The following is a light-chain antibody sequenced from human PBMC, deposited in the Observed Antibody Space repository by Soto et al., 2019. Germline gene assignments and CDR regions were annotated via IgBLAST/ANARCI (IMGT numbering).Light chain of an antibody. V-gene: IGKV3-15*01. CDR1: QSVSRN. CDR3: QHYNKLPLT. J-gene: IGKJ4*01. CDR2: GAS. Sequence: EIVLTQSPATLSVSPGERATLSCRASQSVSRNLAWYQQKPGQAPRLVIYGASPRATGIPARFSGSGSGTEFPLTISSLQSEDFAVYYCQHYNKLPLTFGGGAKVEIK.